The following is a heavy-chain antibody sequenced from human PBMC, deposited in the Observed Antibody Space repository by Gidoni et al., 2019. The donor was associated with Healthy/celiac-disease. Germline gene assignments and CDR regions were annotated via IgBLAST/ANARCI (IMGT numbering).Heavy chain of an antibody. D-gene: IGHD4-17*01. J-gene: IGHJ4*02. CDR2: IYYSGST. Sequence: QVQLPESGPGLVKPSETLSLSCTVSGGSICSYYWSWIRQPPGKGLEWIGYIYYSGSTNYNPSLKSRVTISVDTSKNQFSLKLSSVTAADTAVYYCARVGNYGDYGPDFDYWGQGTLVTVSS. CDR3: ARVGNYGDYGPDFDY. CDR1: GGSICSYY. V-gene: IGHV4-59*01.